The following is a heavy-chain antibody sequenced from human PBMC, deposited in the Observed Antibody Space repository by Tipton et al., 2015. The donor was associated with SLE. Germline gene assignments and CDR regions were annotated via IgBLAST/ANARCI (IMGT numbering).Heavy chain of an antibody. CDR3: ARQYWGMPQGEA. CDR2: VYHPGAT. Sequence: TLSLPCTVSNYPISNGYYWAWIRQPPGRGLDWIGTVYHPGATFYNPSLKSRVTVSVDTSKNQFSLALHSVTATDTAVYYCARQYWGMPQGEAWGQGKLVTVSS. CDR1: NYPISNGYY. D-gene: IGHD7-27*01. J-gene: IGHJ5*02. V-gene: IGHV4-38-2*02.